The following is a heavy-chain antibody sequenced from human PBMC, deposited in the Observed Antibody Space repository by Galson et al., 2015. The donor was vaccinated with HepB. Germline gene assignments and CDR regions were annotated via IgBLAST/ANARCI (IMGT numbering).Heavy chain of an antibody. CDR1: GLTLSDYW. V-gene: IGHV3-74*03. CDR3: ATLRNGDDVEY. Sequence: SLRLSCAASGLTLSDYWMHWVRQAPGKGLVWVSRINFDGTRAMYADSVKGRFTISRDNAKNTVYLQMNSLRGEDTAVYYCATLRNGDDVEYWGQGTLVTVSS. CDR2: INFDGTRA. J-gene: IGHJ4*02. D-gene: IGHD4-17*01.